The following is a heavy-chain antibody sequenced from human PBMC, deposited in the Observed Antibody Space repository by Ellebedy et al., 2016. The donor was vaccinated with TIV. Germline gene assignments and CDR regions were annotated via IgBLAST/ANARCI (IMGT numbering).Heavy chain of an antibody. D-gene: IGHD2-2*01. V-gene: IGHV3-7*01. CDR1: GFTFSSYL. CDR2: IKQDGSEK. Sequence: GGSLRLSXAASGFTFSSYLMSWVRQAPGKGLEWVANIKQDGSEKYYVDSVKGRFTISRDNAKNSLFLQMNSLRAEDTAVYYCARDTSGVVVVPAAIDFDYWGQGTLVTVSS. CDR3: ARDTSGVVVVPAAIDFDY. J-gene: IGHJ4*02.